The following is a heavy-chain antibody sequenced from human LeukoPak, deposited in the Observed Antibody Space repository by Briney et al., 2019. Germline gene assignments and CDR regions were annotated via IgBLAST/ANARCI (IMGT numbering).Heavy chain of an antibody. CDR1: GFTFSNYW. CDR2: IKQDESER. D-gene: IGHD3-22*01. CDR3: ARDLGYYDSSGYYYSAFDI. V-gene: IGHV3-7*01. Sequence: GGSLRLSCAASGFTFSNYWMSWVRQAPGKGLEWVANIKQDESERHYVDSAAGRFTISRDNAKNSLYLQMNSLRAEDTAVYYCARDLGYYDSSGYYYSAFDIWGQGTMVTVSS. J-gene: IGHJ3*02.